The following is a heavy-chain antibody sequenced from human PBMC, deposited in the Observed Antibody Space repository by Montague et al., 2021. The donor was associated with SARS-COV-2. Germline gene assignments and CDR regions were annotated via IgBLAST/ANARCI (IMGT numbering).Heavy chain of an antibody. J-gene: IGHJ4*02. D-gene: IGHD3-10*01. CDR2: IYHTGIT. CDR3: VRVAWFGELSLADY. Sequence: SETLSLTCTVAGDSTSSTVYYWGWMRQPPGKRLEWIGTIYHTGITHYNPSLKSRVTLSVDTSKNQLSLNVTSVTAADTAVYFCVRVAWFGELSLADYWGQGTLVAVSS. V-gene: IGHV4-39*07. CDR1: GDSTSSTVYY.